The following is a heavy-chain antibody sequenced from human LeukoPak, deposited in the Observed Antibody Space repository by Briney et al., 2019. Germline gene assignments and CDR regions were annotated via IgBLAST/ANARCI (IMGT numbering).Heavy chain of an antibody. V-gene: IGHV4-59*01. J-gene: IGHJ3*02. CDR2: IYYSGST. D-gene: IGHD5-24*01. CDR3: ASSGRDGYNEGSDAFDI. Sequence: SETLSLTCTVSGGSISSYYWSWIRQPPGKGLEWIGYIYYSGSTNYNPSLKSRVTIPVDTSKNQFSLKLSSVTAADTAVYYCASSGRDGYNEGSDAFDIWGQGTMVTVSS. CDR1: GGSISSYY.